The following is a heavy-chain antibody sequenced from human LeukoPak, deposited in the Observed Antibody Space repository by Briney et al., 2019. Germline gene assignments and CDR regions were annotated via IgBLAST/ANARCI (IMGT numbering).Heavy chain of an antibody. CDR2: IKQDGSEK. V-gene: IGHV3-7*03. CDR3: AKEPFGGVIGVFDY. CDR1: GFTFSSYW. Sequence: GGSLRLSCAASGFTFSSYWMSWVRQAPGKGLEWVANIKQDGSEKYYVDSVKGRFTISRDNAKNSLYLQMNSLRAEDTAVYYCAKEPFGGVIGVFDYWGQGTLVTVSS. J-gene: IGHJ4*02. D-gene: IGHD3-16*02.